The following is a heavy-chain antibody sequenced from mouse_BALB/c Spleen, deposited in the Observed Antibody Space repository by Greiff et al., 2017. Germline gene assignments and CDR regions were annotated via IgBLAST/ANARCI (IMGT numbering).Heavy chain of an antibody. CDR3: ARKESSLLGRAMDY. J-gene: IGHJ4*01. CDR2: IWSGGST. CDR1: GFSLTSYG. V-gene: IGHV2-2*02. D-gene: IGHD2-1*01. Sequence: VQLQQSGPGLVQPSQSLSITCTVSGFSLTSYGVHWVRHSPGKGLEWLGVIWSGGSTDYNAAFISRLSISKDNSKSQVFFKMNSLQANDTAIYYCARKESSLLGRAMDYWVQGTSVTVSS.